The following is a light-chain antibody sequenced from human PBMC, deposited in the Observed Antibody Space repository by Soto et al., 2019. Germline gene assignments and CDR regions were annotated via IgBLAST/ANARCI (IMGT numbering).Light chain of an antibody. J-gene: IGLJ1*01. CDR1: TGAVTGDYY. CDR2: RAT. Sequence: QTVVTQEPSLTVSPGETVTLTCASNTGAVTGDYYPNWFQQKPGQAPRTLIYRATNRYSSTPARFSGSLLGGKAALTLSAVQPEDEADYYCLLAYGGAYVFGSGTKLTVL. V-gene: IGLV7-43*01. CDR3: LLAYGGAYV.